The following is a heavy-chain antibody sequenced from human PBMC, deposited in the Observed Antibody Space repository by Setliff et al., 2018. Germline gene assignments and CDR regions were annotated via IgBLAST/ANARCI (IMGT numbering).Heavy chain of an antibody. CDR1: GYMFKSYG. V-gene: IGHV1-18*01. CDR2: ISPYNDNT. J-gene: IGHJ4*02. CDR3: AIPIDILTGRYRVYPYDY. Sequence: ASVKVSCKASGYMFKSYGITWMRQAPGQGPEWMGWISPYNDNTNSAEKFQDRITITTDTSTSTSYMELRSLRSDDTAVYYCAIPIDILTGRYRVYPYDYWGQGTLVTVSS. D-gene: IGHD3-9*01.